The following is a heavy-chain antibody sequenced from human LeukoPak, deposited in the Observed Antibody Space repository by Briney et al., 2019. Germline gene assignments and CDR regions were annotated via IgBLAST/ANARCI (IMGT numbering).Heavy chain of an antibody. V-gene: IGHV3-11*01. CDR3: ARAPKFRLVGVPKGPFDP. D-gene: IGHD1-26*01. Sequence: GGSLRLSCAASGFTFNNAWMSWVRQAPGKGLEWVSYISSNGNTIYYADSVKGRFTISRDNAKNSLYLQMNSLRAEDTAVYYCARAPKFRLVGVPKGPFDPWGQGTLVTVSS. CDR1: GFTFNNAW. J-gene: IGHJ5*02. CDR2: ISSNGNTI.